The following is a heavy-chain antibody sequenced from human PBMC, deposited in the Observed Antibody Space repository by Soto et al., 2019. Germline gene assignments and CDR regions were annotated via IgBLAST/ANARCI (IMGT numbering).Heavy chain of an antibody. V-gene: IGHV4-39*01. CDR2: IYYSGST. CDR1: GGSISSSSYY. J-gene: IGHJ6*02. D-gene: IGHD3-3*01. CDR3: ASARRIFGLRNYYYGMDV. Sequence: SETLSLTCTVSGGSISSSSYYWGWIRQPPGKGLEWIGSIYYSGSTYYNPSLKSRVTISVDTSKNQFSLKLRSVTAADTAVYYCASARRIFGLRNYYYGMDVWGQGTTVTVSS.